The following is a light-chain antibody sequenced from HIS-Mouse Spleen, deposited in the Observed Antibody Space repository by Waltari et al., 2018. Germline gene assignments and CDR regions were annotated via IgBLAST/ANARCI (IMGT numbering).Light chain of an antibody. V-gene: IGLV3-25*03. CDR1: ALPTQY. CDR2: KDS. J-gene: IGLJ3*02. CDR3: QSADSSGTGWV. Sequence: SYELTPPPSVSVSPGQTARITCSGDALPTQYAYWYQQKPGQAPVLVIDKDSERPSGIPERFSGSSSGTTVTLTISGVQAEDEADYYCQSADSSGTGWVFGGGTKLTVL.